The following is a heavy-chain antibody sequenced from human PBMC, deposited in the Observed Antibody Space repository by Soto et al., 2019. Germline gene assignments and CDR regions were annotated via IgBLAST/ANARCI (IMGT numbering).Heavy chain of an antibody. V-gene: IGHV1-2*02. CDR3: ARGGGTILAPLP. CDR1: GYTFTGYF. D-gene: IGHD3-3*01. CDR2: INPNSGAT. Sequence: ASVKVSCKASGYTFTGYFMHWVRQAPGQGLEWMGWINPNSGATKYAQKFQGRVTLTRDTSINTAYMEMSMLRSDDTAVYYCARGGGTILAPLPWGQGTLVTVSP. J-gene: IGHJ5*02.